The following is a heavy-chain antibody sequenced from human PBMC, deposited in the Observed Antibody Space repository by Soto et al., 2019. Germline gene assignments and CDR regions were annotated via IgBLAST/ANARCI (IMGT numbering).Heavy chain of an antibody. V-gene: IGHV4-61*03. D-gene: IGHD3-22*01. CDR3: VRVLDSSWYADL. Sequence: QVQLQESGPGLVKPSETLSLTCSVSGGSVSNASFYWTWIRQAPGTGLEYIGYTFYTGVTNYNPSLSSRVTISLDTSKNHFSLKLNSMTAADTAVYYCVRVLDSSWYADLWGRGTLVTVSS. J-gene: IGHJ2*01. CDR2: TFYTGVT. CDR1: GGSVSNASFY.